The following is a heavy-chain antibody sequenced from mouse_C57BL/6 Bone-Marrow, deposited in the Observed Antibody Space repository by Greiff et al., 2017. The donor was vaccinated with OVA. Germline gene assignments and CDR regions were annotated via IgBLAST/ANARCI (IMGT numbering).Heavy chain of an antibody. D-gene: IGHD1-1*01. Sequence: QQSCKASGYTFTSYWMHWVKQRPGQGLEWIGEIDPSDSYTNYNQKFKGKSTLTVDKSSSTAYMQLSSLTSEDSAVYYCARETYYGSSHWYFDVWGTGTTVTVSS. CDR1: GYTFTSYW. J-gene: IGHJ1*03. CDR3: ARETYYGSSHWYFDV. CDR2: IDPSDSYT. V-gene: IGHV1-69*01.